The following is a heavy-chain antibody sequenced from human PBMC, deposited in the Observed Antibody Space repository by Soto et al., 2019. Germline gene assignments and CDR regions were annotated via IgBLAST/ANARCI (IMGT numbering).Heavy chain of an antibody. Sequence: GGSLRLSCISSGFTFRTYTMNWVRQAPGKGLEWVSGIRGFSPYTFYAESVKGRFTISRDNAKNSLYLQMNSLRAEDTAVYYCASDPYYYASGFWGQGTLVTVSS. D-gene: IGHD3-10*01. CDR3: ASDPYYYASGF. CDR2: IRGFSPYT. CDR1: GFTFRTYT. J-gene: IGHJ4*02. V-gene: IGHV3-21*04.